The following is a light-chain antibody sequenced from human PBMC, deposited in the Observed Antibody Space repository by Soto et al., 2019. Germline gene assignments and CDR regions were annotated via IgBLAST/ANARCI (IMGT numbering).Light chain of an antibody. CDR1: SSDVGGYNY. CDR2: EVS. J-gene: IGLJ1*01. Sequence: QSALTQPPSASGSPGQSVTISRTGTSSDVGGYNYVSWYQQHPGKAPKLMIYEVSKRPSGVPDRFSGSKSGDTASLTVSGLQAEDEADYYCSSYAGSNTYVFGTGTQLTVL. CDR3: SSYAGSNTYV. V-gene: IGLV2-8*01.